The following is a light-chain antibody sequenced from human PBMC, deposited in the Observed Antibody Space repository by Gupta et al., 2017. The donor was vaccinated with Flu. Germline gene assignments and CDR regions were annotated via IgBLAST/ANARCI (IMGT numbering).Light chain of an antibody. V-gene: IGLV2-23*01. CDR3: SSYAAPASRYV. J-gene: IGLJ1*01. CDR2: DTT. CDR1: SSDVGSYNL. Sequence: QSALTQPASVSGSPGQSITISCTGTSSDVGSYNLVSWYKQLPGEAPKLVIFDTTKRPSGVSDRLSGSKSGNTASLTISGLQTEDEAEYYCSSYAAPASRYVFGTGTKVTGL.